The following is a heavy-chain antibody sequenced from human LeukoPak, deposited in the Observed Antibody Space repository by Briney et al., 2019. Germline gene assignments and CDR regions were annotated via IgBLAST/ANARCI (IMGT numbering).Heavy chain of an antibody. V-gene: IGHV1-46*01. CDR2: INPTGGST. CDR1: GYTFTSYY. Sequence: ASVKVSCKASGYTFTSYYMHWVRRAPGQGLEWMGLINPTGGSTGYAQKFQGRVTMTRDTSTSTVYMELSSLRSEDTAFYYCATDHSMANTAWWFDPWGQGTLVTVSS. D-gene: IGHD5-24*01. J-gene: IGHJ5*02. CDR3: ATDHSMANTAWWFDP.